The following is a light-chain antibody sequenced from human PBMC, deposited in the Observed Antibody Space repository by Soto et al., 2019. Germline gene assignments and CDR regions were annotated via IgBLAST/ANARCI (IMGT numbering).Light chain of an antibody. Sequence: QSVLTQPPSVSGAPGQRVTISCTGSSSNIGAGYDVHWYQQLPGTAPKLLIYGNSNRPSGVPDRFSGSKSGTSASLAITGLQAADEAYYYCQSYDSSLSGSYVFGSGTKVTVL. V-gene: IGLV1-40*01. CDR2: GNS. J-gene: IGLJ1*01. CDR1: SSNIGAGYD. CDR3: QSYDSSLSGSYV.